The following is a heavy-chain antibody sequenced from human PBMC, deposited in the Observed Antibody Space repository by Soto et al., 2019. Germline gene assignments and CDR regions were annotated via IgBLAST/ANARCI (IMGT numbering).Heavy chain of an antibody. V-gene: IGHV4-34*01. CDR3: ASSANYDILTGSYPYYYYGMDV. Sequence: QVQLQQWGAGLLKPSETLSLTCAVYGGSFSGYYWSWIRQPPGKGLEWIGEINHSGSTNYNPSLKSRVTISVDTSKNQFSLKLSSVTAADTAVYYCASSANYDILTGSYPYYYYGMDVWGQGTTVTVSS. CDR1: GGSFSGYY. J-gene: IGHJ6*02. CDR2: INHSGST. D-gene: IGHD3-9*01.